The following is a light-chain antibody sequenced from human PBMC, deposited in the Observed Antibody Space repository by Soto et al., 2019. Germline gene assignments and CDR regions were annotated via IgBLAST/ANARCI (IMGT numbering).Light chain of an antibody. CDR2: GAS. CDR3: QQYYNCPAYT. J-gene: IGKJ2*01. CDR1: ETISTN. Sequence: IVMTQSPVTLSVSPGERVTLSCRASETISTNLAWFQQKPGQTPRLLIFGASTRHTGVPTRFTGSGSETGFTLTIDSLQSEDLAVYYCQQYYNCPAYTFGQGTKLEI. V-gene: IGKV3-15*01.